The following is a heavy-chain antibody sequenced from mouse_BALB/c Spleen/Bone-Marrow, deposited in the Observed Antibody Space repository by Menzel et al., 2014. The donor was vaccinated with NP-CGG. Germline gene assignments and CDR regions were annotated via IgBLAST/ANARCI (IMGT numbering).Heavy chain of an antibody. CDR1: GFNIKDTY. J-gene: IGHJ2*01. CDR2: IYPANADT. V-gene: IGHV14-3*02. CDR3: VRAARTFDY. D-gene: IGHD3-1*01. Sequence: EVQLQQSGAERVKPGASVKLSCTASGFNIKDTYIHWVKQRPEQGLEWIGRIYPANADTKYGPKFQGKATITADTSSNTVYLQFISLTSEDTAIYYCVRAARTFDYWGQGTTLTVSS.